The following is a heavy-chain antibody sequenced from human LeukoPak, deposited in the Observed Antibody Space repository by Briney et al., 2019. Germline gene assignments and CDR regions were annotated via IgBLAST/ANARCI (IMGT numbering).Heavy chain of an antibody. CDR3: AREGLGN. Sequence: ASVKVSCKASGYTFTSYAMHWVRQAPGQRLEWMGWINAGNGNTKYPQKFQGRVTITRDTSASTAYMELSSLRSEDTAVYYCAREGLGNWGQGTLVTVSS. J-gene: IGHJ4*02. CDR1: GYTFTSYA. CDR2: INAGNGNT. V-gene: IGHV1-3*01.